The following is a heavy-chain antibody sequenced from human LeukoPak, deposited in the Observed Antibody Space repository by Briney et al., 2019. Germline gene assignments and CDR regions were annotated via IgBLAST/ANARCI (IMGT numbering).Heavy chain of an antibody. CDR1: GYTFTSYG. J-gene: IGHJ5*02. CDR2: ISAYNGNT. CDR3: ARGARRITIFGVPIGDWFDP. V-gene: IGHV1-18*01. D-gene: IGHD3-3*01. Sequence: ASVKVSCKASGYTFTSYGISWVRQAPGQGLEWMGWISAYNGNTNYAQKLQGGVTMTTDTSTSTAYMELRSLRSDDTAVYYCARGARRITIFGVPIGDWFDPWGQGTLVTVSS.